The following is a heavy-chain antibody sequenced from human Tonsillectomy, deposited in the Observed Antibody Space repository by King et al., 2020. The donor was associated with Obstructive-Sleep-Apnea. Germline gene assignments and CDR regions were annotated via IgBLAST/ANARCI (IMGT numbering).Heavy chain of an antibody. Sequence: VQLVQSGGGLVKPGGSLRLSCAASGFTFSHAWMSWVRQAPGKGLEWVGRIKSKIDGGTRDYAAPVKGRFTISRDDSKNTLYLQMNSLKTEDTAVYYCTGRYFDLWGRGTLVTVSS. CDR3: TGRYFDL. CDR2: IKSKIDGGTR. V-gene: IGHV3-15*01. J-gene: IGHJ2*01. CDR1: GFTFSHAW. D-gene: IGHD1-26*01.